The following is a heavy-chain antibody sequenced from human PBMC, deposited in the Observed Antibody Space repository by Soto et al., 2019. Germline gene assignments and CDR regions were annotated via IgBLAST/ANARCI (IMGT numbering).Heavy chain of an antibody. D-gene: IGHD5-12*01. CDR2: INTYNGMT. CDR3: AKSPRGEMATD. CDR1: GYTFINYH. Sequence: QVQLVQSGGEVKKPGASVTVSCKASGYTFINYHITWVRQAPGQGLDWMAWINTYNGMTDYAQRFQGRVTMTRDTSTSTAYMELRNLGSDYTAVYFCAKSPRGEMATDWGQGTLVTVSS. J-gene: IGHJ4*02. V-gene: IGHV1-18*01.